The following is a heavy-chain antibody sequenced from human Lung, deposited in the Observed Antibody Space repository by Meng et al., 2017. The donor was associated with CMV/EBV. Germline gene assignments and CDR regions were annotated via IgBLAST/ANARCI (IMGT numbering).Heavy chain of an antibody. J-gene: IGHJ4*02. V-gene: IGHV3-15*01. CDR3: ATDLYYDDSGLRDY. CDR1: GFTFSDAW. CDR2: IISEADGGTT. D-gene: IGHD3-22*01. Sequence: SGFTFSDAWISWVRQAPGKGLEWVGRIISEADGGTTRHAAPVKGRFTISRDDSKNTLYLQMNSLKTEDTAMYYCATDLYYDDSGLRDYWGRGTLVTVSS.